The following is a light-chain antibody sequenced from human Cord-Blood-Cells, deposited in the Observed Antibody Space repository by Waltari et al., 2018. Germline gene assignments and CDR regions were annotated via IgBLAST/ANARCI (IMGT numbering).Light chain of an antibody. CDR3: QEYNNWPPWT. CDR1: QDVSSN. Sequence: EIVMTQSPATLSVSPGERATLSCRASQDVSSNFAWYQQKPGQAPRLLNYGASTRATVIPARFSGSGSGTEVSLTISSLQSEDFAVYYCQEYNNWPPWTCGQGTKVEIK. J-gene: IGKJ1*01. CDR2: GAS. V-gene: IGKV3-15*01.